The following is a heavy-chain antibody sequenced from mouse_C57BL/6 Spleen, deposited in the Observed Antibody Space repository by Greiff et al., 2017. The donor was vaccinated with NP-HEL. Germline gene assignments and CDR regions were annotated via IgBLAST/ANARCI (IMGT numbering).Heavy chain of an antibody. V-gene: IGHV1-80*01. J-gene: IGHJ1*03. CDR3: ARVRGFYYGSSQGFDV. CDR1: GYAFSSYW. CDR2: IYPGDGDT. Sequence: VQLQQSGAELVKPGASVKISCKASGYAFSSYWMNWVKQRPGKGLEWIGQIYPGDGDTNYNGKFKGKATLTADKSSSTAYMQLSSLTSEDSAVYFCARVRGFYYGSSQGFDVWGTGTTVTVSS. D-gene: IGHD1-1*01.